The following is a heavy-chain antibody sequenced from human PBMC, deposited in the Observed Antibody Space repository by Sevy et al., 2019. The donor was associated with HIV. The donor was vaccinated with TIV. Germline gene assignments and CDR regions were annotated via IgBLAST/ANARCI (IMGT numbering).Heavy chain of an antibody. Sequence: GGSLRLSCTASGFTFGDYAMSWFRPAPVKGLEWVGFIRSKAYGGTTEYAAPVKGRFTISRDDSKSIAYLQMNSLKTEDTAVYYCTTYYDFWSGQESMDVWGQGTTVTVSS. CDR3: TTYYDFWSGQESMDV. V-gene: IGHV3-49*03. CDR2: IRSKAYGGTT. J-gene: IGHJ6*02. CDR1: GFTFGDYA. D-gene: IGHD3-3*01.